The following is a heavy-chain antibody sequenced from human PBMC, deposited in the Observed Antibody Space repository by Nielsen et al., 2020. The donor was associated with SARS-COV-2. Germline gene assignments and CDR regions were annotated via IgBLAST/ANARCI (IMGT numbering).Heavy chain of an antibody. J-gene: IGHJ6*02. CDR2: IYYSGST. D-gene: IGHD3-16*01. CDR3: ARHEVRVSGSYGSAGLSYYSYFYGMDV. V-gene: IGHV4-31*02. Sequence: PGKGLEWIGYIYYSGSTYYNPSLKSRVNISVDTSKNQFSLKLSSVTAADTAVYYCARHEVRVSGSYGSAGLSYYSYFYGMDVWGQGTTVTVSS.